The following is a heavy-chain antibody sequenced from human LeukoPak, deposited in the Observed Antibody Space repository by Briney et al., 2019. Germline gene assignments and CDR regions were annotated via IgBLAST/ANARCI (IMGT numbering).Heavy chain of an antibody. J-gene: IGHJ4*02. CDR1: GYTFTSHY. Sequence: SVNVSCKASGYTFTSHYLHWVRQAPGRGPEWMGTINPSGGSTTSAQKFQDRVTITRDTSTSTLYMELNSLTSEDTAVYYCAREKYNYGKTFDYWGQGTLVTVSS. D-gene: IGHD5-18*01. CDR3: AREKYNYGKTFDY. CDR2: INPSGGST. V-gene: IGHV1-46*01.